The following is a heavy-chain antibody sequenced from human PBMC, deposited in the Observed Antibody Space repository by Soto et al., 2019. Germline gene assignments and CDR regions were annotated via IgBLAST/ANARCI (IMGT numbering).Heavy chain of an antibody. CDR3: ASEVDYGEYYYYGMDV. D-gene: IGHD4-17*01. Sequence: GGSLRLSCAASGFTFSSYGMHWVRQAPGKGLEWVAVIWHDGSNKYYADSVKGRFTISRDNSKNTLYLQMNSLRAEDTAVYYCASEVDYGEYYYYGMDVWGQGTTVTVSS. J-gene: IGHJ6*02. CDR2: IWHDGSNK. CDR1: GFTFSSYG. V-gene: IGHV3-33*01.